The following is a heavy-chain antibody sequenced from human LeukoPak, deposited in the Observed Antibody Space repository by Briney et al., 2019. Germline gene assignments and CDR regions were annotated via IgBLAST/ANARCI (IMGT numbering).Heavy chain of an antibody. Sequence: GGFLRLSCAASGFTFSSYAMSWVRQAPGKGLEWVSAISGSGGSTYYADSVKGRFTISRDNSKNTLYLQMNSLRAEDTAVYYCARDNIVVVPAAPSHWFDPWGQGTLVTVSS. CDR2: ISGSGGST. V-gene: IGHV3-23*01. CDR1: GFTFSSYA. D-gene: IGHD2-2*01. CDR3: ARDNIVVVPAAPSHWFDP. J-gene: IGHJ5*02.